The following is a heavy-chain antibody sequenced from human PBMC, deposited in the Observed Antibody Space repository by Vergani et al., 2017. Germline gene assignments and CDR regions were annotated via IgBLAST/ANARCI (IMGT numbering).Heavy chain of an antibody. D-gene: IGHD2-8*01. CDR2: ISGSGGST. J-gene: IGHJ6*03. CDR3: ARDSSEKLYCTNGVCYGYYYYYMDV. CDR1: GFTFSSYA. Sequence: EVQLVESGGGLVQPGGSLRLSCAASGFTFSSYAMSWVRQAPGKGLEWVSAISGSGGSTYYADSVKGRFTISRDNSKNSLYLQMNSLRAEDTAVYYCARDSSEKLYCTNGVCYGYYYYYMDVWGKGP. V-gene: IGHV3-23*04.